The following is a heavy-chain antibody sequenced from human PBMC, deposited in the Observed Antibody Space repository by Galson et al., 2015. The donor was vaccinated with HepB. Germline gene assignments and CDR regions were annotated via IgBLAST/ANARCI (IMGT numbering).Heavy chain of an antibody. J-gene: IGHJ1*01. CDR1: GFTFSSYA. Sequence: SLRLSCAASGFTFSSYAMHWVRQAPGKGLEWVAVISYDGSNKYYADSVKGRFTISRDNSKNTLYLQMNSLRAEDTAVYYCARDLYSGSYCFQHWGQGTLVTVSS. D-gene: IGHD1-26*01. CDR3: ARDLYSGSYCFQH. V-gene: IGHV3-30*04. CDR2: ISYDGSNK.